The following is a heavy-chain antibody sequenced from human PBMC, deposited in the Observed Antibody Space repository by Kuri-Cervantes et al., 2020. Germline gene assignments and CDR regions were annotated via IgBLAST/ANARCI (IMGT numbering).Heavy chain of an antibody. CDR1: GFTFSDHY. Sequence: GESLKISCAASGFTFSDHYMDWVRQAPGKGLEWVGRTRNKANSYTTEYAASVKGRFTISRDDSKNSLYLQMNSLKTEDTAVYYCATEIVTMPHDAFDIWGQGTMVTVSS. CDR2: TRNKANSYTT. J-gene: IGHJ3*02. V-gene: IGHV3-72*01. CDR3: ATEIVTMPHDAFDI. D-gene: IGHD2-2*01.